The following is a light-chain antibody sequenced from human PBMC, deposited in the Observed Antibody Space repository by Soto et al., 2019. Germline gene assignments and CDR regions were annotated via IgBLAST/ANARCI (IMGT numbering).Light chain of an antibody. CDR2: GDS. J-gene: IGLJ1*01. CDR3: QSYDSRLSGSDV. Sequence: QSVLTQPPSVSGAPGQRVTISCTGSSSNIGAGYDVNWYQQLPGTAPKLLIFGDSNRPSGVPDRFSGSKSGTSASLAITGLQADDEAEYYCQSYDSRLSGSDVFGAGTKLTVL. V-gene: IGLV1-40*01. CDR1: SSNIGAGYD.